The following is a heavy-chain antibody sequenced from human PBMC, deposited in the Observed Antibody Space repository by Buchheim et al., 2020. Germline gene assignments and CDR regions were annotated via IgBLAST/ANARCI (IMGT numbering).Heavy chain of an antibody. V-gene: IGHV7-4-1*02. J-gene: IGHJ6*02. Sequence: QGQLVQSGSELKTPGASVKVSCKASGYSFTESALNWIRQAPGQGLEWMGWINTYTRDPTYAQGFTGRFVFSLDTSVNTAYLQINNLRVEDTSVYYCAKDFQDRMDVWGQGTT. CDR3: AKDFQDRMDV. CDR1: GYSFTESA. CDR2: INTYTRDP. D-gene: IGHD3-22*01.